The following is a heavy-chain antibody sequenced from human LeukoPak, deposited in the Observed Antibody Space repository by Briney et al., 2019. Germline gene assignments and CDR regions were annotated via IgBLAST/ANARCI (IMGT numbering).Heavy chain of an antibody. Sequence: ASVKVSCKASGYTLTSYAISWVRQAPGQGLEWMGGIIPIFGTANYAQKFQGRVTITADESTSTAYMELSSLRSEDTAVYYCARVGVYGDYSIDYWGQGTLVTVSS. V-gene: IGHV1-69*13. CDR1: GYTLTSYA. CDR2: IIPIFGTA. CDR3: ARVGVYGDYSIDY. J-gene: IGHJ4*02. D-gene: IGHD4-17*01.